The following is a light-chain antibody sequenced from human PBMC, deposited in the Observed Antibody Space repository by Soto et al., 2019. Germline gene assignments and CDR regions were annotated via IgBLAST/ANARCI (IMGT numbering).Light chain of an antibody. CDR3: SAWYGDLDAHV. Sequence: QSVLTQAPSASGTPGQRVTISCSGSDANIGRHNVNWYQQLPGAAPRVFIYNTDQRPSGGPGRFSGSKSGTSASLAISGLQSEDEAAYYCSAWYGDLDAHVFGTGTKVTVL. CDR1: DANIGRHN. V-gene: IGLV1-44*01. CDR2: NTD. J-gene: IGLJ1*01.